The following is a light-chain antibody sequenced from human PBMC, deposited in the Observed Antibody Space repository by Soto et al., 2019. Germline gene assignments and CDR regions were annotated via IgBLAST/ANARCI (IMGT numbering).Light chain of an antibody. Sequence: IVMTQSPATLSVSPGESATLSCRASQSVSSNLAWYQQKPGQAPRLLIYGASSRATGIPDRFSGSGSGTDFTLTISRLEPEDSAVYFCQHYSSQTFGQGTKVDIK. CDR1: QSVSSN. CDR2: GAS. CDR3: QHYSSQT. V-gene: IGKV3D-15*01. J-gene: IGKJ1*01.